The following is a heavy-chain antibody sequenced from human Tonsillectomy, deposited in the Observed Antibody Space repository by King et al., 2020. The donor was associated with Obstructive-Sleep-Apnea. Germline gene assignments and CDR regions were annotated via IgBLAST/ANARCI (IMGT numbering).Heavy chain of an antibody. V-gene: IGHV4-39*07. CDR3: SRDVPYCGGDCYTADWFDP. J-gene: IGHJ5*02. Sequence: QLQESGPGLVKPSETLSLTCTVSGGSISSSNYYWGWIRQPPGKRLEWIGSIYYSGSTYYNPSLKRRVTISVDTSKNQFSLKLSSVTAADTAVYYCSRDVPYCGGDCYTADWFDPWGQGTLVTVSS. D-gene: IGHD2-21*02. CDR2: IYYSGST. CDR1: GGSISSSNYY.